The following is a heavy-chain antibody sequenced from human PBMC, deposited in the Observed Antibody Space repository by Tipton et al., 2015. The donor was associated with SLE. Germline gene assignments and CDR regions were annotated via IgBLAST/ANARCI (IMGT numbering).Heavy chain of an antibody. D-gene: IGHD2-21*02. V-gene: IGHV4-59*08. CDR1: GGSISTNY. CDR2: ISDGGGT. CDR3: ARGMVTWRGAIVGVDV. Sequence: TLSLTCSVSGGSISTNYWIWIRQPPGKGLEWIGYISDGGGTNYNPSPKSRVTISIDPAKNQFSLKLTSVTAADTAVYYCARGMVTWRGAIVGVDVWGQGTTVNVSS. J-gene: IGHJ6*02.